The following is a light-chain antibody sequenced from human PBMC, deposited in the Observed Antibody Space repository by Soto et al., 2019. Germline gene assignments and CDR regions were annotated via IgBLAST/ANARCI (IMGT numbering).Light chain of an antibody. CDR2: EGT. Sequence: QSVLTQPASVSGSPGQSITISCTGTSSDVGNYNLVSWYQQHPGKAPKLMIYEGTKRPSGVSNRFSGSKSSNTASLTISGLQAEDEADYYCCSYAGSSFYVLGTGTKVTVL. CDR3: CSYAGSSFYV. CDR1: SSDVGNYNL. V-gene: IGLV2-23*01. J-gene: IGLJ1*01.